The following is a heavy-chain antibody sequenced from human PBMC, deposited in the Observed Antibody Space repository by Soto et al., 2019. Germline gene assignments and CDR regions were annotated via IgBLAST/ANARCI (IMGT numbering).Heavy chain of an antibody. J-gene: IGHJ4*02. D-gene: IGHD2-15*01. Sequence: QITLKESGPTLVKPTQTLTLTCTFSGFSLSTSGVGVGWIRQPPGKALEWLALIYWDDDKRYSPSLKSRRTITKDTSKHQVVLTMTHMDPVDTATSYCAHRPSYCSGGSCYSGFDYWGQGTLVTVSS. CDR1: GFSLSTSGVG. CDR2: IYWDDDK. V-gene: IGHV2-5*02. CDR3: AHRPSYCSGGSCYSGFDY.